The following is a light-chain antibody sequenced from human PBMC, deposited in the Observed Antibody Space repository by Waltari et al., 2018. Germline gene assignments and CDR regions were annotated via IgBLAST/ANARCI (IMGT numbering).Light chain of an antibody. CDR3: QQYYNIPRT. V-gene: IGKV4-1*01. Sequence: DIVMNQSPDSLAVSLCERATFNCKSSQSISYTSTNKNYLAWYQQKPGQPPKLLIYWASNRESGVPDRFSGSGSGTDFTLTISSLQAEDVAVYYCQQYYNIPRTFGQGTKVEIK. CDR2: WAS. CDR1: QSISYTSTNKNY. J-gene: IGKJ1*01.